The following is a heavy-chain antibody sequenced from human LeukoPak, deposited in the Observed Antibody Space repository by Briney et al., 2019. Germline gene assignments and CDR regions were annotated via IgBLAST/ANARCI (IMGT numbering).Heavy chain of an antibody. Sequence: GSLRVSCEASGFDFGYYAMGWVRQAPGEGLEWVSVLSDTGGTTYYADSVEGRLTISRDNSQNTLYLQMKSLRAEDTAIYDCAKDRRRTSGWYAFDFWGQGTLVTVSS. CDR2: LSDTGGTT. J-gene: IGHJ4*02. CDR1: GFDFGYYA. V-gene: IGHV3-23*01. D-gene: IGHD6-19*01. CDR3: AKDRRRTSGWYAFDF.